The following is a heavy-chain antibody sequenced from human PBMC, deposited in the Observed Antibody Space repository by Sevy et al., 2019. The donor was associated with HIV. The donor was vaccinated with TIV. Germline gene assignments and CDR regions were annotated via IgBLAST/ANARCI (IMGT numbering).Heavy chain of an antibody. D-gene: IGHD3-9*01. CDR1: GFTFSSYA. J-gene: IGHJ3*02. CDR2: ISGSGGST. Sequence: GGSLRLSCAASGFTFSSYAMSWVRQAPGKGLEWVSAISGSGGSTYYADSVMGRLTIIRDNSKNTLYMQMNSLGAEETAVYYCAKDKTIFSAFDIWGQGTMVTVSS. CDR3: AKDKTIFSAFDI. V-gene: IGHV3-23*01.